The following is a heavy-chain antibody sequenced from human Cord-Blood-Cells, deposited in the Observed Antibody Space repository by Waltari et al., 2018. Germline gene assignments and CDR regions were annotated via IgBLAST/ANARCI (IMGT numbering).Heavy chain of an antibody. V-gene: IGHV3-7*05. CDR1: GFTFSSYW. CDR3: ARAGDSIAAAGDY. D-gene: IGHD6-13*01. Sequence: EVQLVESGGGLVQPGGSLRLSCAASGFTFSSYWMSWVRQAPGKGLEWVANIKQDGSEKYYVDSVKGRFTSSRDNAKNSLYLQMNSLRAEDTAVYYCARAGDSIAAAGDYWGQGTLVTVSS. CDR2: IKQDGSEK. J-gene: IGHJ4*02.